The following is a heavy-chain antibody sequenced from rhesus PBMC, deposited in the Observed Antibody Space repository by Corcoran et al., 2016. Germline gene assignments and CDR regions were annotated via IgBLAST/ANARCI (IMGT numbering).Heavy chain of an antibody. V-gene: IGHV4-147*01. D-gene: IGHD1-1*01. CDR3: ARGAGWNYGYWYFDL. Sequence: QVQLQESGPGLVKPSETLSLTCAVSGYSISSNYWSWIRQPPGKGLEWIGYIYGSIGSTSYNPSLKSLVPISTATSKNQFSLKLSSVTAADTAVYYCARGAGWNYGYWYFDLWGPGTPITISS. CDR1: GYSISSNY. CDR2: IYGSIGST. J-gene: IGHJ2*01.